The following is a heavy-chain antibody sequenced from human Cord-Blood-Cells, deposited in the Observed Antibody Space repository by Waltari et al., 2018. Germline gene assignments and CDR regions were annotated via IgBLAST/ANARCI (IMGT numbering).Heavy chain of an antibody. V-gene: IGHV4-34*01. D-gene: IGHD6-19*01. CDR3: ARPAVVGAFDI. Sequence: QVQLQQWGAGLLKPSETLSLTCAVYGGSFSGYYWSWIRQPPGKGLEWIGEINHSGSTNYNPSLKSRVTISVDTSKNQFSLKLSSVTAADTAVYYCARPAVVGAFDIWGQGTMVTVSS. CDR1: GGSFSGYY. CDR2: INHSGST. J-gene: IGHJ3*02.